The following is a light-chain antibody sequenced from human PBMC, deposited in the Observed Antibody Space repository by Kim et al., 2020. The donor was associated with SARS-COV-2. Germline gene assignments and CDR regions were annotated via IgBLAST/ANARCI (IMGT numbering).Light chain of an antibody. CDR3: QQYDTYPVT. CDR1: QRISYW. Sequence: DIQMTQSPSTLSASVGDRVTITCRASQRISYWLAWYQQKPGKAPNLLIYKASNLQSGVPSRFSGSGSGTDFTLTISGLQPDDFATYYCQQYDTYPVTFGQGTRLDIK. J-gene: IGKJ5*01. V-gene: IGKV1-5*03. CDR2: KAS.